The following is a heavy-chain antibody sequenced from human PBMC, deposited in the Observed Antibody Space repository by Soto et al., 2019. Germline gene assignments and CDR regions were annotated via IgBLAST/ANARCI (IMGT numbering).Heavy chain of an antibody. Sequence: QVQLVQSGAEVKKPGSSVKVSCKASGGTFSSYTISWVRQAPGQGLEWMGRIIPILGIANYAQKFQGRVTMTADKSARSAYMGLSSLRSEDTAVYYCAVTQVNGGFDRTGTYGSADYWGQGTLVTVSS. V-gene: IGHV1-69*02. CDR1: GGTFSSYT. CDR2: IIPILGIA. D-gene: IGHD5-12*01. CDR3: AVTQVNGGFDRTGTYGSADY. J-gene: IGHJ4*02.